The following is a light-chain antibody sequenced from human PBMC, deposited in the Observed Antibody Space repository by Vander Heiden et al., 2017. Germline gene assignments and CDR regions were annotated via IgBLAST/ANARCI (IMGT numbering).Light chain of an antibody. Sequence: EIVMTQSPGIVSLSPGESATLSCRASQTVRSHLAWYQQQPGQAPRLIIYDASTWATGVPARFSGSGSGTDFTLTISRLQSEDFAVYYCQQYYNRWTFGQGTKVELK. J-gene: IGKJ1*01. V-gene: IGKV3-15*01. CDR1: QTVRSH. CDR2: DAS. CDR3: QQYYNRWT.